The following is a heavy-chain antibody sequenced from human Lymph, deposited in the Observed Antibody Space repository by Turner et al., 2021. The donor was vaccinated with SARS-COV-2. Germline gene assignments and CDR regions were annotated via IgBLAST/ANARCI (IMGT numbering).Heavy chain of an antibody. V-gene: IGHV1-69*01. D-gene: IGHD6-6*01. CDR2: IIPILAIA. J-gene: IGHJ6*01. CDR3: ARDPLEQHVSQLNYY. CDR1: GGTLSNYA. Sequence: QVQLMQSVAEVKKHGSSVNVSCEASGGTLSNYAFSWVRQAPGQGLECMGGIIPILAIAHHAQKFHDRLTLTADESTSTAYMELVSLRSDDTAVYYCARDPLEQHVSQLNYY.